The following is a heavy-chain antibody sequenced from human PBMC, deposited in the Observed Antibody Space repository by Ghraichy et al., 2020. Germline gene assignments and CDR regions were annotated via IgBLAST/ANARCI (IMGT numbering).Heavy chain of an antibody. J-gene: IGHJ3*02. Sequence: GGSLRLFCAASGFTFSSYWMHWVRQAPGKGLVWVSRINGAGGSTIYADSVKDRFTISRDNAKNTLYLQMNSLRAEDTAVYYCARAQWLADDAFDIWGQGTVVTVSS. CDR3: ARAQWLADDAFDI. V-gene: IGHV3-74*01. CDR1: GFTFSSYW. CDR2: INGAGGST. D-gene: IGHD6-19*01.